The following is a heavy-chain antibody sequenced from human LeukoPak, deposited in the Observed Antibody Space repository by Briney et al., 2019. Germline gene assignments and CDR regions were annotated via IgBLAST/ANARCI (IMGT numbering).Heavy chain of an antibody. J-gene: IGHJ4*02. CDR2: INHSGGT. V-gene: IGHV4-34*01. CDR3: ASRYSSGWYTGAQTDY. CDR1: GFTFSSYW. D-gene: IGHD6-19*01. Sequence: PGGSLRLSCAASGFTFSSYWMSWVRQPPGKGLEWIGEINHSGGTNCNPSLKSRVTISVDTSKNQFSLKLSSVTAADTAVYYCASRYSSGWYTGAQTDYWGQGTLVTVSS.